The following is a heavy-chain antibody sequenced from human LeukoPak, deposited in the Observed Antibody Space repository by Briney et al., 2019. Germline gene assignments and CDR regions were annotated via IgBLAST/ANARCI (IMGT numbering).Heavy chain of an antibody. V-gene: IGHV3-74*01. CDR1: GFTFSSYS. Sequence: GSLRLSCAASGFTFSSYSMNWVRQIPEKGLVWVARIDTDGSSTIYADSVKGRFTISRDNAKNTLFLQMNSLRAEDTALYYCTRGYVGIDYWGQGTLVTVSS. D-gene: IGHD5-12*01. CDR3: TRGYVGIDY. CDR2: IDTDGSST. J-gene: IGHJ4*02.